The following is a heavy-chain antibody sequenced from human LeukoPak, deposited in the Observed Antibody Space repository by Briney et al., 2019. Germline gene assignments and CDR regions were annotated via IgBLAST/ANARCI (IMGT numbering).Heavy chain of an antibody. V-gene: IGHV3-23*01. CDR2: IGDSGDST. J-gene: IGHJ6*02. D-gene: IGHD5-12*01. CDR3: AKDRGGYSGYDPPPPGMDV. CDR1: GFTFSSYA. Sequence: GGSLRLSCAASGFTFSSYAMSWVRQAPGKGLEWVSVIGDSGDSTYYADSVKGRFTISRDNSKNTLYLQMNSLRAEDTAVYYCAKDRGGYSGYDPPPPGMDVWGQGTTVTVSS.